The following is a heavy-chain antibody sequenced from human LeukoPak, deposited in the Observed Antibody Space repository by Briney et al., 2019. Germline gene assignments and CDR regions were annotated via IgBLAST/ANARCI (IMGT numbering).Heavy chain of an antibody. V-gene: IGHV1-69*02. Sequence: SVKVSCKASGGTFISYTISWVRQAPGQGLEWMGRIIPILGIANYAQKFQGRVTITADKSTSTAYMELSSLRSEDQAVYYCASVGCLSTSCHGEHYYYIDARGKGTTGNVSS. CDR1: GGTFISYT. J-gene: IGHJ6*03. D-gene: IGHD2-2*01. CDR3: ASVGCLSTSCHGEHYYYIDA. CDR2: IIPILGIA.